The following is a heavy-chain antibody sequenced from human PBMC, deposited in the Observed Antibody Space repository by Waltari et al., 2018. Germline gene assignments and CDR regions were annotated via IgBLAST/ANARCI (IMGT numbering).Heavy chain of an antibody. CDR3: ARDSGITIFGVVDY. V-gene: IGHV3-30*03. Sequence: QVQLVEYGGGVVQPGRSLRRSCEVPGFTFRRYGMPLVRQAPGKGLEWVAVVSDEGSNKYYADSVKGRFTISRDNSKTTLYLQMNSLRAEDTAVYYCARDSGITIFGVVDYWGQGTLVTVSS. CDR2: VSDEGSNK. CDR1: GFTFRRYG. D-gene: IGHD3-3*01. J-gene: IGHJ4*02.